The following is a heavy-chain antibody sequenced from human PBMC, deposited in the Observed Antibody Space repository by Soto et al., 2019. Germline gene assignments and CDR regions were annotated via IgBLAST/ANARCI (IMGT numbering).Heavy chain of an antibody. V-gene: IGHV3-23*01. CDR2: ISGSGGST. J-gene: IGHJ4*02. D-gene: IGHD3-3*01. CDR3: AKDRDFWSGSLGHAFDY. CDR1: GFTFSSYA. Sequence: EVQLLESGGGLVQPGGSLRLSCAASGFTFSSYAMSWVRQAPGKGLEWVSAISGSGGSTYYADSVKGRFTISRDNSKNTLYLQMNSLRAEDTAVYYCAKDRDFWSGSLGHAFDYWGQGTVVTVSS.